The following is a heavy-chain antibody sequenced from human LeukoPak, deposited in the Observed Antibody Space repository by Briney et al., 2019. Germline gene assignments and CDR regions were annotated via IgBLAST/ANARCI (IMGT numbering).Heavy chain of an antibody. V-gene: IGHV4-59*01. J-gene: IGHJ3*02. CDR2: IYYSGST. D-gene: IGHD6-13*01. CDR1: GGSISSYY. CDR3: ARIAADYAFDI. Sequence: PETLSLTCTVSGGSISSYYWSWIRQPPGKGLEWIGYIYYSGSTNYNPSLKSRVTISVDTSKNQFSLKLSSVTAADTAVYYCARIAADYAFDIWGQGTMVTVSS.